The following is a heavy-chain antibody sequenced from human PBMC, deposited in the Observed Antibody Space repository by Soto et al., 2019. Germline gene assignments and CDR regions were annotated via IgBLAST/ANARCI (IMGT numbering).Heavy chain of an antibody. J-gene: IGHJ6*02. D-gene: IGHD4-17*01. CDR2: IIPILGIA. Sequence: SVKVSCKASGGTFSSYTISWVRQAPGQGLEWMGRIIPILGIANYAQKFQGRVTITADKSTSTAYMELSSLRSEDTAVYYCARDLGTVTTSVPYYYYYGMDVWGQGTTVTVSS. CDR1: GGTFSSYT. CDR3: ARDLGTVTTSVPYYYYYGMDV. V-gene: IGHV1-69*04.